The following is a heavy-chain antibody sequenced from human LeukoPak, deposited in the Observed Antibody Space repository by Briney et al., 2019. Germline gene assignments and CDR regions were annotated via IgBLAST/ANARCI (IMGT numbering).Heavy chain of an antibody. CDR3: ARGPATAKNWFDP. D-gene: IGHD2-2*01. J-gene: IGHJ5*02. V-gene: IGHV4-61*02. CDR1: GGSISSGSYD. Sequence: PSQTLSLTCTVSGGSISSGSYDWRWIRQPAGKGLEWIGRIYTSGSTNYNPSLTSRVTISVDTSKNQFSLKLSSVTAADTAVYYCARGPATAKNWFDPWGQGTLVTVSS. CDR2: IYTSGST.